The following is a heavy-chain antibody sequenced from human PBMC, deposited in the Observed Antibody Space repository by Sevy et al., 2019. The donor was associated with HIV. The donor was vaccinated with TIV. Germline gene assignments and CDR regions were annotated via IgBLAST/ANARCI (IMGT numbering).Heavy chain of an antibody. V-gene: IGHV3-48*01. CDR1: GFTFSSYS. Sequence: GWSLRLSCAASGFTFSSYSMNWVRQAPGKGLEWVSYISSSSSTIYYADSVKGRFTISRDNAKNSLYLQMNSLRAEDTAVYYRAGGALDFWSGYNYYYYYGMDVWGQGTTVTVSS. D-gene: IGHD3-3*01. J-gene: IGHJ6*02. CDR3: AGGALDFWSGYNYYYYYGMDV. CDR2: ISSSSSTI.